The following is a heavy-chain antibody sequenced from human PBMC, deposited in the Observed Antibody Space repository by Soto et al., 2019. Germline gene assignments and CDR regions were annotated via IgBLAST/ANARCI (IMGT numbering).Heavy chain of an antibody. J-gene: IGHJ4*02. CDR2: INHSGST. V-gene: IGHV4-34*01. CDR3: ARGGLDSSSWYGDY. Sequence: SETLSLTCAVYGGSFSGYYWSWIRQPPGKGLEWIGEINHSGSTNYNPSLKSRVTISVDTSKNQFSLKLSSVTAADTAVYYCARGGLDSSSWYGDYWGQGTLVTVSS. D-gene: IGHD6-13*01. CDR1: GGSFSGYY.